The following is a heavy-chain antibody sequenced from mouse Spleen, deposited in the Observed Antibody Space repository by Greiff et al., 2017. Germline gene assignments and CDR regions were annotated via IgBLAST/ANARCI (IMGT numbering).Heavy chain of an antibody. D-gene: IGHD2-4*01. V-gene: IGHV1-74*01. J-gene: IGHJ3*01. CDR2: IHPSDSDT. Sequence: QVQLKQPGAELVKPGASVKVSCKASGYTFTSYWMHWVKQRPGQGLEWIGRIHPSDSDTNYNQKFKGKATLTVDKSSSTAYMQLSSLTSEDSAVYYCAIEGDSLYYDYEGFAYWGQGTLVTVSA. CDR1: GYTFTSYW. CDR3: AIEGDSLYYDYEGFAY.